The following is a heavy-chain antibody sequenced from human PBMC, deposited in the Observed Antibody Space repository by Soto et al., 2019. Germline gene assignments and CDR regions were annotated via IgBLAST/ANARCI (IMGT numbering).Heavy chain of an antibody. Sequence: LRLSCAASGFTFGSYAMGWVRQGPGKGLEWVAVVSIGGSTYYADSVRGRFTISRDNSKNTLSLQMNSLTAEDTAVYFCAKRRGAGGHFDYWGQGALVTVSS. J-gene: IGHJ4*02. V-gene: IGHV3-23*01. D-gene: IGHD2-15*01. CDR1: GFTFGSYA. CDR2: VSIGGST. CDR3: AKRRGAGGHFDY.